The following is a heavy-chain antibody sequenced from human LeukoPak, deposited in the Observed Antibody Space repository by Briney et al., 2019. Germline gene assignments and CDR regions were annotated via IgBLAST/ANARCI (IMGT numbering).Heavy chain of an antibody. Sequence: GASVKVSCKVSGYTLTELSMHWVRQAPGKGLEWMGGFDPEDGETIYAQKFQGRVTMTEDTSTDTVYMELSSLRSEDTAVYYCATEGGGSNWFDPWGQGTLVTVSS. CDR2: FDPEDGET. V-gene: IGHV1-24*01. D-gene: IGHD4-23*01. CDR3: ATEGGGSNWFDP. J-gene: IGHJ5*02. CDR1: GYTLTELS.